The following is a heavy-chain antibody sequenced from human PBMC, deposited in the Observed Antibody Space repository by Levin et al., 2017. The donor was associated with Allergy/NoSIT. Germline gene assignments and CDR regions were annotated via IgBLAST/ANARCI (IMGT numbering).Heavy chain of an antibody. CDR3: ARGSLLLWVGELLWENWFDP. CDR1: GGSFSGYY. V-gene: IGHV4-34*01. CDR2: INHSGST. J-gene: IGHJ5*02. Sequence: SETLSLTCAVYGGSFSGYYWSWIRQPPGKGLEWIGEINHSGSTNYNPSLKSRVTISVDTSKNQFSLKLSSVTAADTAVYYCARGSLLLWVGELLWENWFDPWGQGTLVTVSS. D-gene: IGHD3-10*01.